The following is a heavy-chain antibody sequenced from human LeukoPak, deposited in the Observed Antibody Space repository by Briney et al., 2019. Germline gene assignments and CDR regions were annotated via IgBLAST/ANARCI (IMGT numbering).Heavy chain of an antibody. D-gene: IGHD3-22*01. CDR3: AGGSDYYDSSGYYPVYWYFDL. Sequence: SETLSLTCTVSGGSVSSGSYYWSWIRQPPGKGLEWIGYVYYSGSTNYNPSLKSRVTISVDTSKNQFSLKLSSVTAADTAVYYCAGGSDYYDSSGYYPVYWYFDLWGRGTLVTVSS. V-gene: IGHV4-61*01. CDR2: VYYSGST. J-gene: IGHJ2*01. CDR1: GGSVSSGSYY.